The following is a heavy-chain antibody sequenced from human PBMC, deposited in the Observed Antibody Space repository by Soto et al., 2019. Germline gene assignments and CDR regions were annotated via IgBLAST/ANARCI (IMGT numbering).Heavy chain of an antibody. D-gene: IGHD3-10*01. Sequence: GGSLRLSCAASGFTFSSYGMHWVRQAPGKGLEWVAVISYDGSNKYYADSVKGRFTISRDNSKNTLYLQMNSLRAEDTAVYYCAKESYVTLSHYFDYWGQGTLVTVS. CDR1: GFTFSSYG. CDR3: AKESYVTLSHYFDY. CDR2: ISYDGSNK. V-gene: IGHV3-30*18. J-gene: IGHJ4*02.